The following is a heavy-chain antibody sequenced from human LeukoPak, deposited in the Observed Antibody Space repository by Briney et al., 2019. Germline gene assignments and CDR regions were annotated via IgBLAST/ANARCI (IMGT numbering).Heavy chain of an antibody. D-gene: IGHD1-26*01. Sequence: ASVKVSCKASGYTFTSYAMHWVRQAPGQRLEWMGWINAGNGNTKYSQKFQGRVTFISNTSATTAFMELSSLRSEDAAVYYCARDSGSGNNDYWGQGTLVTVSS. CDR1: GYTFTSYA. V-gene: IGHV1-3*01. J-gene: IGHJ4*02. CDR3: ARDSGSGNNDY. CDR2: INAGNGNT.